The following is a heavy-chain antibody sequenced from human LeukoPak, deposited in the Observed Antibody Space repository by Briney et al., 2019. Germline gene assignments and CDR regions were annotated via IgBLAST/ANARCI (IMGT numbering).Heavy chain of an antibody. D-gene: IGHD3-10*01. CDR3: ARDLGWPKSMVRGVINVGMDV. CDR1: GGSISSGDYY. V-gene: IGHV4-30-4*01. J-gene: IGHJ6*02. Sequence: SETLSLTCTVSGGSISSGDYYWSWIRQPPGKGLEWIGYIYYSGSTYYNPSLKSRVTISVDTSKNQFSLKLSSVTAADTAVYYCARDLGWPKSMVRGVINVGMDVWGQGTTVTVSS. CDR2: IYYSGST.